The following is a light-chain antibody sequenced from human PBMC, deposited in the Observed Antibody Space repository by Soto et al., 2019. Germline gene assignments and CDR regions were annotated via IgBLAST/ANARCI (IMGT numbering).Light chain of an antibody. CDR1: QSISSW. CDR3: QQYNSLWT. V-gene: IGKV1-5*03. Sequence: DIQMTQSPSTLSASVGDRVTITCRASQSISSWLAWYQQKPGKAPKLLIYKASSLESGVPSRFSGSGFGTELTLTISSLQPDDFAPYYCQQYNSLWTFGQGTKVEIK. J-gene: IGKJ1*01. CDR2: KAS.